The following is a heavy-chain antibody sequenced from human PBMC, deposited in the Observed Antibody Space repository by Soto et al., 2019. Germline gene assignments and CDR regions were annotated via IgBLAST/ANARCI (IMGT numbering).Heavy chain of an antibody. CDR1: GFTLSDHY. Sequence: GGSLRLSCAASGFTLSDHYMTWIRQSPGKGLELVSYISPSGSDTKYADSVKGRFTISRDNGKNSLYLQLNSLTAEDAAVYFCSRGPRNGDLWCQGTLVTVSS. V-gene: IGHV3-11*05. CDR2: ISPSGSDT. D-gene: IGHD3-10*01. CDR3: SRGPRNGDL. J-gene: IGHJ4*02.